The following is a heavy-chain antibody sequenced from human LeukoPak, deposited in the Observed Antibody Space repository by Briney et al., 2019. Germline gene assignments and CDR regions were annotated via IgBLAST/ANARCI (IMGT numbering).Heavy chain of an antibody. CDR3: ARGITIFGVALYYFDY. V-gene: IGHV1-2*02. D-gene: IGHD3-3*01. Sequence: ASVKVSXKASGYTFTGYYMHWVRQAPGQGLEWMGWINPNSGGTNYAQKFQGRVTMTRDTSISTAYMELSRLRSDDTAVYYCARGITIFGVALYYFDYWGQGTLVTVSS. CDR2: INPNSGGT. CDR1: GYTFTGYY. J-gene: IGHJ4*02.